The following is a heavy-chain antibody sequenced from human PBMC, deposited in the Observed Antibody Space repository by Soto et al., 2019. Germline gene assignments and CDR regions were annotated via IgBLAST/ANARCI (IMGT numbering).Heavy chain of an antibody. CDR1: GYRFTSSW. D-gene: IGHD6-13*01. Sequence: EVQLVQSGAEVKKPGESLRISCKGSGYRFTSSWISWVRQMPGKGLAWMGRVDPSDSYTNYSPSFQGHVTISADKSITPAYLQWSGLKASDTSMYYCARHSFYSSSWYEDNYWGQGTLVTVSS. J-gene: IGHJ4*02. V-gene: IGHV5-10-1*01. CDR2: VDPSDSYT. CDR3: ARHSFYSSSWYEDNY.